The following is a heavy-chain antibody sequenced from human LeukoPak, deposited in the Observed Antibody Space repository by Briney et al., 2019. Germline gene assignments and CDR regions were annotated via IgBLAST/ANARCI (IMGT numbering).Heavy chain of an antibody. D-gene: IGHD2-15*01. Sequence: PSETLSLTGAVYGGSFSGYYWSWIPQPPGKGLEWIGEINHSGSTNYNPSLKSRVTISVDTSKNQFSLKLSSVTAADTAVYYCARGADIVVVVAATDNWFDPWGQGTLVTVSS. CDR2: INHSGST. CDR1: GGSFSGYY. CDR3: ARGADIVVVVAATDNWFDP. V-gene: IGHV4-34*01. J-gene: IGHJ5*02.